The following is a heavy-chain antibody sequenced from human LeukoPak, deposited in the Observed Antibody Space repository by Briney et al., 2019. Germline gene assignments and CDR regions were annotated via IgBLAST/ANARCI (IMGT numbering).Heavy chain of an antibody. Sequence: GRSLRLSCAASGFTFDDYAMHWVRQAPGKGLEWVSGISWNNGSIGYADSVKGRFTISRDNAKNSLYLQMNSLRAEDTAVYYCARDSGGVTNYYFDYWGQGTLVTVSS. J-gene: IGHJ4*02. D-gene: IGHD4-17*01. CDR3: ARDSGGVTNYYFDY. CDR1: GFTFDDYA. CDR2: ISWNNGSI. V-gene: IGHV3-9*01.